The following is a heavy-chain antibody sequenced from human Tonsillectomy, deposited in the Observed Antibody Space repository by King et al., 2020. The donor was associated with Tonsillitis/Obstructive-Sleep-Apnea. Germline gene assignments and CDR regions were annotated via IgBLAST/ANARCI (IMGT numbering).Heavy chain of an antibody. D-gene: IGHD3-10*01. CDR2: IDFSGST. CDR1: VGSISSGGYY. J-gene: IGHJ6*03. CDR3: ARDYGGLARKSDYMDV. Sequence: QVQLQESGPGLVKPSQTLSLTCTVSVGSISSGGYYWSWFRQHPRTGLEWIGYIDFSGSTYYNPSLTSRVTISVDTAKNQFSLRRSSVTAADTAVYYCARDYGGLARKSDYMDVWGKGTTVTVSS. V-gene: IGHV4-31*03.